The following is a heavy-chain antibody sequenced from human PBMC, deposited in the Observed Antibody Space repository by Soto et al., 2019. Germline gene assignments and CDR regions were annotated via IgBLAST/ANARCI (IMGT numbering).Heavy chain of an antibody. J-gene: IGHJ4*02. Sequence: SETLSLTCAVSGYPISSSNWWGWIRQPPGKGLEWIGYIYYSGTTYYNPSLKSRVTMSVDTSKNQFSLRLTSVTAVDTAVYYCARREIQGPIDYWGQGTLVTVSS. V-gene: IGHV4-28*01. CDR3: ARREIQGPIDY. D-gene: IGHD1-26*01. CDR2: IYYSGTT. CDR1: GYPISSSNW.